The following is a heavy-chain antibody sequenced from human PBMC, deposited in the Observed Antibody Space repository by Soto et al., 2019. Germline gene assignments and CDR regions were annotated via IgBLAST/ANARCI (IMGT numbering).Heavy chain of an antibody. CDR1: GGSISSGDYY. CDR2: IYYSGST. V-gene: IGHV4-30-4*01. CDR3: AREIRGYSYGYDYYYGMDV. D-gene: IGHD5-18*01. Sequence: PSETLSLTCTVSGGSISSGDYYWSWIRQPPGKGLEWIGYIYYSGSTYYNPSLKGRVTISVDTSKNQFSLKLSSVTAADTAVYYCAREIRGYSYGYDYYYGMDVWGQGTTVTVSS. J-gene: IGHJ6*02.